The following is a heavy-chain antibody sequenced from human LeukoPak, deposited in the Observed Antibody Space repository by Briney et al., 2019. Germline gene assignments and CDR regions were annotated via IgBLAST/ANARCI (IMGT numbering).Heavy chain of an antibody. V-gene: IGHV3-23*01. CDR1: GFVFSHYA. J-gene: IGHJ4*02. CDR2: ISGSGDNT. CDR3: AKSAASGWYWENYFDY. D-gene: IGHD6-19*01. Sequence: GGSLRLSCVASGFVFSHYAMSWVRQAPGKGLEWVSTISGSGDNTYYADSVKGRFTISRDNSYNTLYLQMDSLRAEDTAVYYCAKSAASGWYWENYFDYWGQGTLVTVSS.